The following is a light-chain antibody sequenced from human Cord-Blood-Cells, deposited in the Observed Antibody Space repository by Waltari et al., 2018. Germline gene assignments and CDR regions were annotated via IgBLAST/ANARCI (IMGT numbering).Light chain of an antibody. CDR2: DAS. CDR1: QSVSSY. J-gene: IGKJ5*01. CDR3: QQRSNWPPT. V-gene: IGKV3-11*01. Sequence: EIVLTQSPATLSLSPGERATLSCRASQSVSSYLAWDQQKPGQAPRLLIYDASTRATGIPARFRGSGSGTDFTLTISSLGPEDVAVYYCQQRSNWPPTFGQGTRLEI.